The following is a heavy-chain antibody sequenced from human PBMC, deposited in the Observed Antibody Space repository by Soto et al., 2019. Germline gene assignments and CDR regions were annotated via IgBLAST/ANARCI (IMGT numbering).Heavy chain of an antibody. Sequence: PGGSLRLSCAASGLTFSSYSMNWVRQAPGKGLEWVSSISSSSTIYYADSVKGRFTISRDNVQNSLYLQMHSLRAEDTAVYYCARERGSGWTFDYWGQGTLVTVSS. V-gene: IGHV3-48*01. CDR1: GLTFSSYS. J-gene: IGHJ4*02. CDR3: ARERGSGWTFDY. D-gene: IGHD6-19*01. CDR2: ISSSSTI.